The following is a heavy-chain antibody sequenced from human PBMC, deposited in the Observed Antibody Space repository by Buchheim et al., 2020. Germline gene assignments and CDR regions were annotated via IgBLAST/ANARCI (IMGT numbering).Heavy chain of an antibody. D-gene: IGHD2-15*01. Sequence: QVQLVESGGGVVQPGRSLRLSCAASGFTFSSYGMHWVRQAPGKGLEWVAVISYDGSNKYYADSVKGRFTISRDNSKNTLYLQMNSLRAEDTAVYYCAKERLGYCSGGSCSGLGYWGQGTL. CDR2: ISYDGSNK. CDR1: GFTFSSYG. J-gene: IGHJ4*02. V-gene: IGHV3-30*18. CDR3: AKERLGYCSGGSCSGLGY.